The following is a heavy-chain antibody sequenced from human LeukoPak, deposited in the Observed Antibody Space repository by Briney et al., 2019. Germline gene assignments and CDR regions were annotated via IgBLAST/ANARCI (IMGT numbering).Heavy chain of an antibody. Sequence: GGSLRLSCAASGFTFSSFVMHWVRQPTGQGLEWVSTIGTASDTYYPGSVEGRFTLSRDNAKNSLYLQMNSLTAGDTAVYYCARGPPRGKYYYMDVWGKGTTVTVSS. D-gene: IGHD1-1*01. CDR3: ARGPPRGKYYYMDV. V-gene: IGHV3-13*01. J-gene: IGHJ6*03. CDR2: IGTASDT. CDR1: GFTFSSFV.